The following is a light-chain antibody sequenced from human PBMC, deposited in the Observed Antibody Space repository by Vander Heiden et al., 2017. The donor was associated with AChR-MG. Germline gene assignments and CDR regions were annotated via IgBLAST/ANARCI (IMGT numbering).Light chain of an antibody. CDR2: AAS. J-gene: IGKJ5*01. V-gene: IGKV1-39*01. CDR1: QSVSSY. CDR3: QQSYSTPIT. Sequence: DIQMTQSPSSLSASVGYRVTSTCRASQSVSSYLNWYQHKRGKAPKLLIYAASSLQSGVRSRFSGSGSGTDFTLTISSLQPEDFATYYCQQSYSTPITFGQGTRLEIK.